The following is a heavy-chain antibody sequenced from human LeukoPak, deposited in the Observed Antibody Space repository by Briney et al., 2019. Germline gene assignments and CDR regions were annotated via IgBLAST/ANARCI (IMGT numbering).Heavy chain of an antibody. CDR2: ISYDGSNK. CDR3: AREEKRGFWSGFDY. V-gene: IGHV3-30*19. Sequence: GGSLRLSCAASGFILSSYAMHWVRQAPGKGLEWVAVISYDGSNKYYADSVKGRFTISRDNSKNTLYLQMNSLRAEDTAVYYCAREEKRGFWSGFDYWGQGTLVTVSS. J-gene: IGHJ4*02. CDR1: GFILSSYA. D-gene: IGHD3-3*01.